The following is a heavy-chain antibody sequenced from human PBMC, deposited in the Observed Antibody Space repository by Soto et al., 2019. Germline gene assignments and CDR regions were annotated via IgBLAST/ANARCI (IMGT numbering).Heavy chain of an antibody. CDR2: ISAYNGNT. D-gene: IGHD3-9*01. CDR3: TSAVTYAILTGSTSHYYYGMDV. V-gene: IGHV1-18*01. CDR1: GYTFTSYG. J-gene: IGHJ6*04. Sequence: QVQLVQSGAEVKKPGASVKVSCKASGYTFTSYGISWVRQAPGQGLEWMGWISAYNGNTNYAQKLQGRVNMTTDTSKSTTYRELRSLGSYATAGYYCTSAVTYAILTGSTSHYYYGMDVWGKGTTVTFSS.